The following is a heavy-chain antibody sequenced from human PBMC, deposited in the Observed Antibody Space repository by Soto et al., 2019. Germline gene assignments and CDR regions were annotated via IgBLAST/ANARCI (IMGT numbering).Heavy chain of an antibody. CDR2: IYWDDNT. J-gene: IGHJ4*02. Sequence: QITLEESGPTLVQPTQTLTLTCTFSAFSLSSDGARVAWIRQPPGKALEWLALIYWDDNTRYSPSLKGRLTITKDTSKNQVVLTMTNMAPVDTATYFCARGQWLGPSGGLDYWGQGTLVSVSS. D-gene: IGHD6-19*01. V-gene: IGHV2-5*02. CDR1: AFSLSSDGAR. CDR3: ARGQWLGPSGGLDY.